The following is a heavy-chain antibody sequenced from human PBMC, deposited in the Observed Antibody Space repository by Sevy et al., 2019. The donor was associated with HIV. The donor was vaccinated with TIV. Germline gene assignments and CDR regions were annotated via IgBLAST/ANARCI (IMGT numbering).Heavy chain of an antibody. D-gene: IGHD3-22*01. V-gene: IGHV3-15*07. J-gene: IGHJ4*02. CDR3: TTDWRYYYDSSGYYPLADFDY. CDR2: IKSKTDGGTT. Sequence: GGSLRLSCAASGFTFSNAWMNWVRQAPGKGLEWVGRIKSKTDGGTTDYAAPVKGRFTISRDDSKNTLYLQMNSLKTEDTAVYYCTTDWRYYYDSSGYYPLADFDYWGQGVLVTVSS. CDR1: GFTFSNAW.